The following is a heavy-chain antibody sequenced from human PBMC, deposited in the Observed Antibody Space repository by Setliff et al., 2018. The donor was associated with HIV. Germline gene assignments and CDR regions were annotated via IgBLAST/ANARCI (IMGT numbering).Heavy chain of an antibody. CDR1: GYIFTDYW. CDR2: VYPGDSDI. J-gene: IGHJ4*02. CDR3: VRRDYGGGNFDY. Sequence: GESLKISCEASGYIFTDYWIGWVRQMPGKGLEWMGIVYPGDSDIRYSPSFQGQVTISVDKSIRAAYLKWSSLKASDTAMYYCVRRDYGGGNFDYWGQGTLVTVSS. V-gene: IGHV5-51*01. D-gene: IGHD2-15*01.